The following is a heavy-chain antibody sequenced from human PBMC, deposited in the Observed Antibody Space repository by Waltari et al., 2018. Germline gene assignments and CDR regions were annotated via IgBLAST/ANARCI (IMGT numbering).Heavy chain of an antibody. D-gene: IGHD3-22*01. CDR1: GGSFSGYY. Sequence: QVQLQQWGAGLLKPSETLSLTCAVYGGSFSGYYWSWIRQPPGKGLEWIGEINHSGSTNYNPSLKSRVTISVDTSKNQFSLKLSSVTAADTAVYYCARGEYYYDSSGRTRTIYFDYWGQGTLVTVSS. J-gene: IGHJ4*02. CDR2: INHSGST. CDR3: ARGEYYYDSSGRTRTIYFDY. V-gene: IGHV4-34*01.